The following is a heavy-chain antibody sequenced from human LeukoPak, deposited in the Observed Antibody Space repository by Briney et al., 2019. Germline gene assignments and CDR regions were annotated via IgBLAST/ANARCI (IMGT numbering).Heavy chain of an antibody. CDR2: IYYSGST. J-gene: IGHJ4*02. CDR1: GGSISSSSYY. CDR3: ARGGGSSWSWTITPPELDY. D-gene: IGHD6-13*01. Sequence: PSETLSLTCTVSGGSISSSSYYWGWIRQPPGKGLEWIGSIYYSGSTYYNPSLKSRVTISVDTSKNQFSLKLSSVTAADTAVYYCARGGGSSWSWTITPPELDYWGQGTLVTVSS. V-gene: IGHV4-39*01.